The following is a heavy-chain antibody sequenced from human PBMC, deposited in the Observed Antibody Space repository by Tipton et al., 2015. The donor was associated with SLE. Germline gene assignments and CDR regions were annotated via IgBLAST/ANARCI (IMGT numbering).Heavy chain of an antibody. D-gene: IGHD1/OR15-1a*01. Sequence: SLRLSCATSGFTFWSHDMGWVRRAPGKGLEWVSAISGGGGSTYYADFVKGRFSISIDKSKKTLFLQMNSLRVDDTATYYCAKFEKTTDFYLDSWDQGTLVSVSS. J-gene: IGHJ4*02. CDR1: GFTFWSHD. CDR3: AKFEKTTDFYLDS. CDR2: ISGGGGST. V-gene: IGHV3-23*01.